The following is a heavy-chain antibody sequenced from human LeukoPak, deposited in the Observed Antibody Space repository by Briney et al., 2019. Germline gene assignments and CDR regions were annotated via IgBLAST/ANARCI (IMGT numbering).Heavy chain of an antibody. V-gene: IGHV1-18*01. CDR1: GYSFISYG. CDR3: AIRSGTYPYYFDY. D-gene: IGHD1-26*01. CDR2: ISTYNGNT. Sequence: ASVKVSCKTSGYSFISYGISWVRQAPGQGLELMGWISTYNGNTNYAQKFQGRVTMTTETSTSTAYMELGSLTSDDTALYYCAIRSGTYPYYFDYWGPGTRVSVST. J-gene: IGHJ4*02.